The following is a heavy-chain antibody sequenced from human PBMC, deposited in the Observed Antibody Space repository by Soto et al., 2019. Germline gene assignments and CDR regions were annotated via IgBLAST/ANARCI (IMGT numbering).Heavy chain of an antibody. CDR2: IYHSGST. CDR1: GYSISSGYY. D-gene: IGHD4-17*01. J-gene: IGHJ6*02. Sequence: SETLCLTGAVSGYSISSGYYWGWIRQPPGKGLEWIGSIYHSGSTYYNPSLKSRVTISVDTSKNQFSLKLSSVTAADTAVYYCARDLSVTRYYYYGMDVWGQGTTVT. CDR3: ARDLSVTRYYYYGMDV. V-gene: IGHV4-38-2*02.